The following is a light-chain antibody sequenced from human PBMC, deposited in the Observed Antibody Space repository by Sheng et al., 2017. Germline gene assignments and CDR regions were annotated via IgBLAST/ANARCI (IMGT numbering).Light chain of an antibody. J-gene: IGKJ2*01. CDR2: DAS. Sequence: EVVLTQSPATLSLSPGERATLSCRASQSLDNYLAWYQKKPGQPPRLLIFDASNRAADIPARFSGSGSGTDFTLTISSLEPEDFAVYYCQQYGNSPPNTFGQGTKLEI. CDR3: QQYGNSPPNT. CDR1: QSLDNY. V-gene: IGKV3-11*01.